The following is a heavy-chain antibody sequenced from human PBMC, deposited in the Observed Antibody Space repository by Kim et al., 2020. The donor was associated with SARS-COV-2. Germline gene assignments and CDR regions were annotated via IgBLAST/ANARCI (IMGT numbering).Heavy chain of an antibody. J-gene: IGHJ4*02. Sequence: GGSLRLSCAASGFTFSSYAMSWVRQAPGKGLEWVSVIYSGGSTTYYADSVKGRFTISRDNSKNTLYLQMNSLRAEDTAVYYCAKEGTLSYDSSGYHLDYWGQGTLVTVSS. CDR2: IYSGGSTT. CDR1: GFTFSSYA. V-gene: IGHV3-23*03. CDR3: AKEGTLSYDSSGYHLDY. D-gene: IGHD3-22*01.